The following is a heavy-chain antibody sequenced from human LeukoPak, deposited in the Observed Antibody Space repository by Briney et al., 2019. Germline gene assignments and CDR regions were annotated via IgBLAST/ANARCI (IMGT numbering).Heavy chain of an antibody. Sequence: ASVNASCKASGYTFTSYGINWVRQAPGQGLEWMGWISTYNGDTNYAQRLQGGVTMTTDTSTSTAYMELRSLRSDDTAVYYCARSYYYDSSAYSDYWGQGTLVIVSS. CDR2: ISTYNGDT. V-gene: IGHV1-18*01. D-gene: IGHD3-22*01. J-gene: IGHJ4*02. CDR3: ARSYYYDSSAYSDY. CDR1: GYTFTSYG.